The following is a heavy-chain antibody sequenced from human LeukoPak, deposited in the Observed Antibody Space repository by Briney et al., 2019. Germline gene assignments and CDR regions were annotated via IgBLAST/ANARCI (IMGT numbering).Heavy chain of an antibody. Sequence: GGSLRLSCAASGFTFSSYAMHWVRQAPGKGLEWVAVISYDGSNKYYADSVKGRSTISRDNSKNTLYLQMNSLRAEDTAVYYCAKTYYDFWSGYFVDYWGQGTLVTVSS. CDR2: ISYDGSNK. CDR3: AKTYYDFWSGYFVDY. CDR1: GFTFSSYA. V-gene: IGHV3-30*04. D-gene: IGHD3-3*01. J-gene: IGHJ4*02.